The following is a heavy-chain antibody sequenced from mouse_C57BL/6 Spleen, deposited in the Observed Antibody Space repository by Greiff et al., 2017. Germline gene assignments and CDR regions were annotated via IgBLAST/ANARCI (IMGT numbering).Heavy chain of an antibody. V-gene: IGHV1-55*01. CDR1: GYTFTSYW. CDR2: IYPGSGST. J-gene: IGHJ1*03. D-gene: IGHD1-1*01. CDR3: ARDPNYYGSSFWYFDV. Sequence: VKLQQPGAELVKPGASVKMSCKASGYTFTSYWITWVKQRPGQGLEWIGDIYPGSGSTNYNEKFKSKATLTVDTSSSTAYMQLSSLTSEDSAVYYCARDPNYYGSSFWYFDVWGTGTTVTVSS.